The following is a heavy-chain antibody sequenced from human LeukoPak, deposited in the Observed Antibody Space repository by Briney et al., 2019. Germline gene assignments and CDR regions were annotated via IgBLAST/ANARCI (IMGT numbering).Heavy chain of an antibody. V-gene: IGHV3-21*05. CDR1: GFTFSRFG. Sequence: PGGSLRLSCVASGFTFSRFGMNWVRQAPGKGLEWVSYISASSLYIYYAASVKGRFTISIDNTKNLLYLQMNSLRADDTAVYYCARDQTTRTSGTYYSWFDPWGQGTLVLVSS. J-gene: IGHJ5*02. CDR2: ISASSLYI. D-gene: IGHD1-26*01. CDR3: ARDQTTRTSGTYYSWFDP.